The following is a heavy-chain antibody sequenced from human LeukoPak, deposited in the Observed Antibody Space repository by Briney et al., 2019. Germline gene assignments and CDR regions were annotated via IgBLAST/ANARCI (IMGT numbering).Heavy chain of an antibody. J-gene: IGHJ4*02. CDR2: ISYDGSNK. V-gene: IGHV3-30*04. CDR1: GFTFSSYA. D-gene: IGHD3-22*01. CDR3: ARENYYDSSGYQNFDY. Sequence: GGSLRLSCAASGFTFSSYAMHWVRQAPGKGLEWVAVISYDGSNKYYADSVKGRFTISRDNSKNTLYLQMNSLRAEDTAVYYCARENYYDSSGYQNFDYWGQGTLVTVSS.